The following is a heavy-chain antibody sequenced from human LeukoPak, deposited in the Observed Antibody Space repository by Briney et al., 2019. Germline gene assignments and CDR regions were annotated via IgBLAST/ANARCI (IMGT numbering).Heavy chain of an antibody. Sequence: ASGKVSCKASGYTFTGYYMHWVRQAPGQGLEWMGWINPNSGGTNYAQKFQGRVTMTRDTSISTAYMELSRLRSDDTAVYYCARVGWRRLGNFVDYWGQGTLVTVSS. D-gene: IGHD5-12*01. CDR3: ARVGWRRLGNFVDY. CDR1: GYTFTGYY. CDR2: INPNSGGT. V-gene: IGHV1-2*02. J-gene: IGHJ4*02.